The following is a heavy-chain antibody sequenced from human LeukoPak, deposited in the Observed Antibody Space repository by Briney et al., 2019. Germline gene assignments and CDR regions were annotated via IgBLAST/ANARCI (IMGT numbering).Heavy chain of an antibody. CDR2: IRKDGSEK. Sequence: GGSLRLSCAASGFSFSSYWMTWVRQAPGKGLEWVGNIRKDGSEKHYVDSVKGRFTISRDNANNLFYLQMNSLRVEDTAVYYCATLGTPDYWGQGTLATVSS. CDR1: GFSFSSYW. CDR3: ATLGTPDY. V-gene: IGHV3-7*01. D-gene: IGHD3-16*01. J-gene: IGHJ4*02.